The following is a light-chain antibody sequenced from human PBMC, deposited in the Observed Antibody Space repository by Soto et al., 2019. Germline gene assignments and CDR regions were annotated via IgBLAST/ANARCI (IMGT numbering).Light chain of an antibody. J-gene: IGKJ1*01. CDR3: QQRSNWLTWT. Sequence: EIVLTQSPARLCFSPLERCTLSCRASQSVSSYLAWYQQKPGQAPRLLIYDASNRATGIPARFSGSGSGTDFTLTISSLEPEDFAVYYCQQRSNWLTWTFGQGTKVDIK. CDR1: QSVSSY. CDR2: DAS. V-gene: IGKV3-11*01.